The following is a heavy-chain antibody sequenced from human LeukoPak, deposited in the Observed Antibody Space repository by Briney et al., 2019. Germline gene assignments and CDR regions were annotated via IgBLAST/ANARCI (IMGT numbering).Heavy chain of an antibody. V-gene: IGHV3-21*04. J-gene: IGHJ4*02. CDR3: ARDGGATTAEGY. CDR1: GFTFSSYS. D-gene: IGHD1-26*01. Sequence: GGSLRLSCAASGFTFSSYSMNWVRQAPGKGLEWVSSISSSSSYIYYADSVKGRFTISRDNAKNSLYLQMNSLRAEDTALYYCARDGGATTAEGYWGQGTLVTVSS. CDR2: ISSSSSYI.